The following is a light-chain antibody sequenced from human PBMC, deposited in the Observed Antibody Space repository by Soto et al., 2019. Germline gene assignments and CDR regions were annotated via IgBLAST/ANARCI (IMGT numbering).Light chain of an antibody. CDR3: QQYNSYSRIFT. J-gene: IGKJ3*01. CDR2: KAS. CDR1: QGISSW. V-gene: IGKV1-5*03. Sequence: DIQMTQSPSTLSASVGDRVTITCRASQGISSWLAWYQQKPGKAPKLLIYKASSLESGVPSRFSGSGSGTEFTLTISSLQPDDFATYYCQQYNSYSRIFTFGPGTKVDIK.